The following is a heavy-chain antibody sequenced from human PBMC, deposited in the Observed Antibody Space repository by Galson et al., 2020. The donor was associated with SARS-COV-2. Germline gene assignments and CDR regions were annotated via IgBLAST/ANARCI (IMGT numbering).Heavy chain of an antibody. CDR2: IDWDDDK. V-gene: IGHV2-70*11. CDR1: GFSITSSGMC. Sequence: ESGPTLVKPTQTLTLTCTISGFSITSSGMCVSWIRQPPGKALEWLARIDWDDDKYYSTSLKTRLTISKDTSKNQVVLTLTYMDPADTATYYCARIKPDMAALREGYYFDYWGQGSLVTVSS. CDR3: ARIKPDMAALREGYYFDY. J-gene: IGHJ4*02. D-gene: IGHD6-13*01.